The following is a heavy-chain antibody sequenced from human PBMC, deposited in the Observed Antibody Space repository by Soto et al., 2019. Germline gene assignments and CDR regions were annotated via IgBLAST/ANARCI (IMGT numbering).Heavy chain of an antibody. V-gene: IGHV1-58*01. D-gene: IGHD6-13*01. CDR1: GFTFTSSA. CDR3: AAAAPIAAAGPDSYYYYGMDV. CDR2: IVVGSGNT. Sequence: ASVKVSCKASGFTFTSSAVQWVRQARGQRLEWIGWIVVGSGNTNYAQKFQERVTITRDMSTSTAYMELSSLRSEDTAVYYCAAAAPIAAAGPDSYYYYGMDVWGQGTT. J-gene: IGHJ6*02.